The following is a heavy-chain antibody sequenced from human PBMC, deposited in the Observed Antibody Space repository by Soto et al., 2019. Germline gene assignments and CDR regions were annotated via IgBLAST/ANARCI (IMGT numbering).Heavy chain of an antibody. Sequence: GGSLRLSCAASGFTFSSYGMRWVRQAPGKGLEWVAVIWYDGSNKYYADSVKGRFTISRDNSKNTLYLQMNSLRAEDTAVYYCARELRIVGATNSFDIWGQGTMVTVSS. CDR2: IWYDGSNK. D-gene: IGHD1-26*01. CDR3: ARELRIVGATNSFDI. CDR1: GFTFSSYG. V-gene: IGHV3-33*08. J-gene: IGHJ3*02.